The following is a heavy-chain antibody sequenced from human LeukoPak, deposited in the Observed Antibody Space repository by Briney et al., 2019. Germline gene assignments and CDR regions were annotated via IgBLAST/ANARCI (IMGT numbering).Heavy chain of an antibody. Sequence: GESLKISCKGSGYSFTSFWIGWVRQMPGKGLEWMGIIYPGDSDTRYSPSFQGQVTMSADKSINTAYLQWSSLKASDTAMYYCARRQGCSSTSCPPDSWGQGTLVTVSS. D-gene: IGHD2-2*01. CDR1: GYSFTSFW. J-gene: IGHJ4*02. CDR3: ARRQGCSSTSCPPDS. V-gene: IGHV5-51*01. CDR2: IYPGDSDT.